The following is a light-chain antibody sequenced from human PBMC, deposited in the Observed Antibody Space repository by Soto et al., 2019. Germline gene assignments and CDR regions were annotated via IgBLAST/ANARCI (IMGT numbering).Light chain of an antibody. CDR2: GAS. CDR1: QRVSSN. CDR3: QQYYSYPLT. V-gene: IGKV3-15*01. J-gene: IGKJ4*01. Sequence: EIVMTQSPATLSVSPGERATLSCRASQRVSSNLAWYQQKPGQAPRLLIYGASTRATGIPARFSGSGSGTDFTLTISCLQSEDFATYYCQQYYSYPLTFGGGTKVDIK.